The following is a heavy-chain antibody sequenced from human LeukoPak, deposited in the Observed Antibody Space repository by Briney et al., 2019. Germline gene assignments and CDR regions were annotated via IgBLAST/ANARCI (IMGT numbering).Heavy chain of an antibody. J-gene: IGHJ4*02. V-gene: IGHV3-30*02. D-gene: IGHD3-3*01. Sequence: GGSLRLSCAASGFTFSSYGMHWVRQAPGKGLEWVAFIRYDGSKKYYADSVKGRFTISRDNSKNTLYLQMNSLRAEDTALYYCAKDETISGVNYFYYWGQGTLVTVSS. CDR1: GFTFSSYG. CDR3: AKDETISGVNYFYY. CDR2: IRYDGSKK.